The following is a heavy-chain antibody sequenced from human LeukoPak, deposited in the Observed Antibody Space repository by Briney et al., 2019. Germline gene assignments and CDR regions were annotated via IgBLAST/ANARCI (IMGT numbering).Heavy chain of an antibody. Sequence: SETLSLTCTVSGGSISSGSYYWSWIRQPAGKGLEWIGRIYTSGSTNYNPSLKSRVTISVDTSKNQFSLKLSSVTAADTAVYYCARTMVRGVIRYFDYWGQGTLVTVSS. CDR2: IYTSGST. J-gene: IGHJ4*02. D-gene: IGHD3-10*01. CDR3: ARTMVRGVIRYFDY. CDR1: GGSISSGSYY. V-gene: IGHV4-61*02.